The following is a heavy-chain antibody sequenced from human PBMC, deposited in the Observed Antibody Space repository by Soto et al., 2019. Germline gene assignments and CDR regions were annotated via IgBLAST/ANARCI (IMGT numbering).Heavy chain of an antibody. CDR1: GYTFTSYG. CDR2: INTYNGNT. Sequence: QVQLVQSGAEVKKPGASVKVSCKASGYTFTSYGISWVRQAPGQGLEWMGWINTYNGNTNYAQNLQGRVTMTTDTATSTAYMELRSLRSDDTAVYYCARDPAHCSGVSCLWTNWFDPWGQGTLVTVSS. CDR3: ARDPAHCSGVSCLWTNWFDP. V-gene: IGHV1-18*01. D-gene: IGHD2-15*01. J-gene: IGHJ5*02.